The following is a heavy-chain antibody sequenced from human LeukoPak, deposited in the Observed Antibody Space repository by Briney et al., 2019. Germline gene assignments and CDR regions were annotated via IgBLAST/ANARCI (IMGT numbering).Heavy chain of an antibody. J-gene: IGHJ4*02. CDR3: ARVGGYYNSFGY. CDR2: ISGSGGST. V-gene: IGHV3-23*01. Sequence: GGSLRLSCAASGFTFDDYAMSWVRQAPGKGLEWVSAISGSGGSTYYADSVKGRFTISRDNSKNTLYLQMNSLRAEDTAVYYCARVGGYYNSFGYWGQGTLVTVSS. CDR1: GFTFDDYA. D-gene: IGHD3-22*01.